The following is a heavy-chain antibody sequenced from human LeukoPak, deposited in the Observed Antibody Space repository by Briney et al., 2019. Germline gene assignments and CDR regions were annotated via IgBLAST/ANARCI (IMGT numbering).Heavy chain of an antibody. D-gene: IGHD6-13*01. V-gene: IGHV4-34*01. J-gene: IGHJ4*02. CDR1: GGSFSGYY. CDR3: ARVFVAAADPLDY. CDR2: INHSGST. Sequence: SETLSLTCAVYGGSFSGYYWSWIRQPPGKGLDWIGEINHSGSTNYNPSLKSRVTIPVDTPQNQFSLKLSSVTAADPAVYYCARVFVAAADPLDYWGQGTLVTVSS.